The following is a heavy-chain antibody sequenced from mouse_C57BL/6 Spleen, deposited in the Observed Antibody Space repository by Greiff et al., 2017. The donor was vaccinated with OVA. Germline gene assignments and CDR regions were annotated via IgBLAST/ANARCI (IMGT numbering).Heavy chain of an antibody. V-gene: IGHV1-15*01. D-gene: IGHD2-4*01. CDR1: GYTFTDYE. Sequence: QVHVKQSGAELVRPGASVTLSCKASGYTFTDYEMHWVKQTPVHGLEWIGAIDPETGGTAYNQKFKGKAILTADKSSSTAYMELRSLTSEDSAVYYCTRGGYYDYDGGYAMDYWGQGTSVTVSS. CDR2: IDPETGGT. J-gene: IGHJ4*01. CDR3: TRGGYYDYDGGYAMDY.